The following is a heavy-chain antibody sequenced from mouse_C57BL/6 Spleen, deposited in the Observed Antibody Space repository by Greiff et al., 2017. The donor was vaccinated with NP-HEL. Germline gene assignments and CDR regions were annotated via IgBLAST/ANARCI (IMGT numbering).Heavy chain of an antibody. J-gene: IGHJ2*01. Sequence: EVKLLESGPGMVKPSQSLSLTCTVTGYSITSGYDWHWIRHFPGNKLEWMGYISYSGSTNYNPSLKSRISITHDTSKNHFFLKLNSVTTEDTATYYCARGNYYGPFDYWGQGTTLTVSS. CDR2: ISYSGST. CDR1: GYSITSGYD. V-gene: IGHV3-1*01. CDR3: ARGNYYGPFDY. D-gene: IGHD1-1*01.